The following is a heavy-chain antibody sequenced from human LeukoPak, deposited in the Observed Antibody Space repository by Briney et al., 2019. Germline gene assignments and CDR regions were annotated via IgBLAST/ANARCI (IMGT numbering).Heavy chain of an antibody. CDR2: IYTSGST. V-gene: IGHV4-4*09. CDR1: GGSISSYY. D-gene: IGHD3-3*01. Sequence: SETLSLNCTVSGGSISSYYWSWIRQPPGKGLEWIGYIYTSGSTNYNPSLKSRVTISVDTSKNQFSLKLSSVTAADTAVYYCARMEGAGYFDYWGQGTLVTVSS. J-gene: IGHJ4*02. CDR3: ARMEGAGYFDY.